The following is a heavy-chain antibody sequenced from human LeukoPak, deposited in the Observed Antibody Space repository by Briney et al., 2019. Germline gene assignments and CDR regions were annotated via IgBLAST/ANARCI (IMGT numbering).Heavy chain of an antibody. J-gene: IGHJ4*02. CDR3: AGASGGNRPFDY. CDR2: ISGSGGST. CDR1: GFTFSSYA. Sequence: GGSLRLSCAASGFTFSSYAMSWVRQAPGKGLEWVSAISGSGGSTYYADSLKGRFTISRDNAKNSLYLQMNSLRAEDTAVYYCAGASGGNRPFDYWGQGTLVTVSS. V-gene: IGHV3-23*01. D-gene: IGHD1-14*01.